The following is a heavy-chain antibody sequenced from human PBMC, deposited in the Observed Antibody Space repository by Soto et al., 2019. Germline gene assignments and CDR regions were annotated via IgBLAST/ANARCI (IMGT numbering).Heavy chain of an antibody. CDR1: GYTFTSYD. Sequence: QVQLVQTGAEVKKPGASVKVSCKTSGYTFTSYDINWVRQATGQGLEWMGWMNPNSGNTGYAQKFQGGVTMTRNTSISTAYMQLSSRRSEDTAVYYCARDRVGWLDVWGQGTTVTVSS. D-gene: IGHD1-26*01. V-gene: IGHV1-8*01. J-gene: IGHJ6*02. CDR3: ARDRVGWLDV. CDR2: MNPNSGNT.